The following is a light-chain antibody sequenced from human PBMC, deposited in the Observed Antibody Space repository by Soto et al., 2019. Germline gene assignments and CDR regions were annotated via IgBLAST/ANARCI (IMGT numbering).Light chain of an antibody. CDR2: ANM. Sequence: QLVLTQPPSVSGAPGQTVTISCAGGSSNIGAGFDVHWYQQLPGTAPKLLIFANMNRPSGVPDRFSGSKSGTSASLAITGLQAEDEANYYCQSYDNSLSAWVFGGGTKLTVL. V-gene: IGLV1-40*01. CDR3: QSYDNSLSAWV. CDR1: SSNIGAGFD. J-gene: IGLJ3*02.